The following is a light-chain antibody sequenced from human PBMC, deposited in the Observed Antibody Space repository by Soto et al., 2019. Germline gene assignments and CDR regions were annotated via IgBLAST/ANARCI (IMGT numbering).Light chain of an antibody. CDR3: QSYDSSLSGSV. CDR1: SSNIGAGYD. CDR2: GNN. V-gene: IGLV1-40*01. J-gene: IGLJ2*01. Sequence: QSVLTQPPSVSGVPGQRVAIACTGSSSNIGAGYDVHWYQQLPGTAPKLLIYGNNNRPSGFPDRFSGSKSGTSASLAITGRQAEDEANFYCQSYDSSLSGSVFGGSTKLTV.